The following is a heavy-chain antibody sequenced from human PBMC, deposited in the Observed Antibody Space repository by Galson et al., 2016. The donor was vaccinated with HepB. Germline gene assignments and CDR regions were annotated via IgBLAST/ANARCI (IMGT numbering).Heavy chain of an antibody. Sequence: SLRLSCAVSGFIFNNYAMNWVRQAPGKGLEWVSVVSTSGSSTYYADSVKGRFAISRDNPKNTLYLQMNSPRVKDTAVYYCVKDPNWESGFWGLGTLVTVSS. J-gene: IGHJ4*02. CDR3: VKDPNWESGF. CDR1: GFIFNNYA. CDR2: VSTSGSST. D-gene: IGHD7-27*01. V-gene: IGHV3-23*01.